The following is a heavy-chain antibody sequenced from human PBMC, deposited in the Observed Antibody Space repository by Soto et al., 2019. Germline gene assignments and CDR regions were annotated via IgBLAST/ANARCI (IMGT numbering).Heavy chain of an antibody. CDR3: ARGRYGDY. V-gene: IGHV1-18*01. CDR2: ISAHNGNT. J-gene: IGHJ4*02. Sequence: QVHLVQSGAEVKKPGASVKVSCKGSGYAFTTYGITWVRQAPGQGLEWMGWISAHNGNTNYAQKLQGRVTVTRDTSTSTAYMELRSLRSDDTTVYYCARGRYGDYWGQGALVTVSP. D-gene: IGHD1-1*01. CDR1: GYAFTTYG.